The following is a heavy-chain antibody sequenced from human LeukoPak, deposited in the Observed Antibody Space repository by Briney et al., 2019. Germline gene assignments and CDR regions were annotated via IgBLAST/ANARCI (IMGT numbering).Heavy chain of an antibody. CDR3: ATYGDYGWFDP. J-gene: IGHJ5*02. D-gene: IGHD4-17*01. CDR2: INPNSGGT. CDR1: GYTFTNYG. V-gene: IGHV1-2*02. Sequence: ASVKVSCKASGYTFTNYGIDWVRQAPGQGLEWMGWINPNSGGTNYAQKFQGRVTMTRDTSISTAYMELSRLRSDDTAVYYCATYGDYGWFDPWGQGTLVTVSS.